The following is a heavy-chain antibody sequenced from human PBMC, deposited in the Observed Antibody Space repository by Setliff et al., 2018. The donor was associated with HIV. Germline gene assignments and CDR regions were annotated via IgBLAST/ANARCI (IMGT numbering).Heavy chain of an antibody. CDR3: ARGGGRGSWYWDY. V-gene: IGHV4-30-2*01. D-gene: IGHD6-13*01. CDR1: GGFISTGGYS. J-gene: IGHJ4*02. CDR2: IYHSGNT. Sequence: SETLSLTCTVSGGFISTGGYSWSWIRQPPGKGLEWIGYIYHSGNTYYNPSLKSRVSISVDRSKNHFSLRLSSVTAADTAVYYCARGGGRGSWYWDYWGQGTRVTVSS.